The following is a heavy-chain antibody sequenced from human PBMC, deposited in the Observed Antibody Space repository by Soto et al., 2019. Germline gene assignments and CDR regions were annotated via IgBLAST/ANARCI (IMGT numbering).Heavy chain of an antibody. CDR1: GFTFSSYD. D-gene: IGHD6-13*01. Sequence: PGGSLRLSCAASGFTFSSYDMHWVRQATGKGLEWVSAIGTAGDTYYPGSVKGRFTISRENAKNSLYLQMNSLRAGDTAVYYCARARLGIAAAGTPLFDYWDQGTLVTVSS. CDR2: IGTAGDT. V-gene: IGHV3-13*01. CDR3: ARARLGIAAAGTPLFDY. J-gene: IGHJ4*02.